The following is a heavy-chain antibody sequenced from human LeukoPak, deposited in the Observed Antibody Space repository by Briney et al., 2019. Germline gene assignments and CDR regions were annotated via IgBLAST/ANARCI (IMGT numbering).Heavy chain of an antibody. CDR1: GFTFDDYD. J-gene: IGHJ6*02. D-gene: IGHD1-26*01. CDR3: AKVLDSRYYYYGMDV. Sequence: GGALRLSCAASGFTFDDYDMHWVRQAPGKGLEWVSLISGDGDSTYYADSVKGRFTISRDNSKNSLYLQMNSLRTEDTALYYCAKVLDSRYYYYGMDVWGQGTTVTVSS. CDR2: ISGDGDST. V-gene: IGHV3-43*02.